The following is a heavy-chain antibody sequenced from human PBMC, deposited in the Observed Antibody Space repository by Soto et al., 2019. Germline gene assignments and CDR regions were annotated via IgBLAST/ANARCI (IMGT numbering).Heavy chain of an antibody. Sequence: QVQLVQSGAEVKKPGASVKVSCKASGYAFISYGISWVRQAPGQGLEWVGWISTYNGDAKYAQNLQGRVTMTRDTSTSTAYMELRSLRSDDTAVYYCARDGKGMTTVLTFDSWGQGTLVTVSS. CDR2: ISTYNGDA. V-gene: IGHV1-18*04. J-gene: IGHJ4*02. D-gene: IGHD4-17*01. CDR1: GYAFISYG. CDR3: ARDGKGMTTVLTFDS.